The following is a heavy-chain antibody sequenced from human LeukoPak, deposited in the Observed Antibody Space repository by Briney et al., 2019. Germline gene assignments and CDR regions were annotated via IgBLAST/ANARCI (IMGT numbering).Heavy chain of an antibody. V-gene: IGHV3-53*01. D-gene: IGHD3-22*01. CDR2: IYSGGYT. Sequence: GGSLRLSCAASEFTVSSNYMSWVRQAPGKGLEWVSVIYSGGYTYYADSVKGRFTISRDNSKNTLYLQMNSLRAEDTAVYYCARNQVVVIMGDDYWGQGTLVTVSS. J-gene: IGHJ4*02. CDR3: ARNQVVVIMGDDY. CDR1: EFTVSSNY.